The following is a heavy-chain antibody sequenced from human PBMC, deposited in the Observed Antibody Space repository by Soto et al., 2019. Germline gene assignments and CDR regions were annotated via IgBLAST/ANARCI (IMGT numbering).Heavy chain of an antibody. D-gene: IGHD2-2*01. V-gene: IGHV1-18*01. CDR2: ISAYNGNT. J-gene: IGHJ6*02. Sequence: ASVKVSCKASGYTFTSYGISWVRQAPGQGLEWMGWISAYNGNTNYAQKLQGRVTMTTDTSTSTAYMELRSLRSDDTAVYYCSMDQIVVVPAASGYYYGMDVWGQGTTVTVSS. CDR1: GYTFTSYG. CDR3: SMDQIVVVPAASGYYYGMDV.